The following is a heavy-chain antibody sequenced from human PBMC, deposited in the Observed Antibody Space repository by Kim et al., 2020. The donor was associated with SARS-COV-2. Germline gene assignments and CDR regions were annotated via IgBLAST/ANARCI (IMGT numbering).Heavy chain of an antibody. V-gene: IGHV4-34*01. J-gene: IGHJ4*02. CDR1: GGSFSENF. Sequence: SETLSLTCAVYGGSFSENFWSWLRQPPGKGLEWIGEINHRGRTIYSPSLMSRATLSVDTSRNQVSLNLSSVTAADTALYYCARHRYGDKVIDYWGQGTLV. CDR3: ARHRYGDKVIDY. D-gene: IGHD4-17*01. CDR2: INHRGRT.